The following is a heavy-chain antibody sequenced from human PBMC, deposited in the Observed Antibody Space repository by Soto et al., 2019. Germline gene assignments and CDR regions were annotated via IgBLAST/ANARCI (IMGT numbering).Heavy chain of an antibody. D-gene: IGHD3-22*01. CDR1: GGTFSSYA. Sequence: QVQLVQSGAEVKKPGSSVKVSCKASGGTFSSYAISWVRQAPGQGLEWMGGIIPIFGTANYAQKFQGRVTITADESTSKAYMELSSLRSEDTAVYYCARLQYDSSGQLMDVWGQGTTVTVSS. J-gene: IGHJ6*02. V-gene: IGHV1-69*01. CDR3: ARLQYDSSGQLMDV. CDR2: IIPIFGTA.